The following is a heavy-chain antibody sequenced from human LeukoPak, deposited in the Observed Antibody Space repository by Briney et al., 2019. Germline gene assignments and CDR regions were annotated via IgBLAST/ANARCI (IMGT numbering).Heavy chain of an antibody. CDR3: ARDRISINALDM. CDR2: ISHIGST. Sequence: SETLSLTCTVSGASISGHYLTWLRQPPGKGLEWIGYISHIGSTNYNPSLKSRVTISVDTSKNQFSLKLTSVTAADTAVYYCARDRISINALDMGAKGQWSPSLQ. V-gene: IGHV4-59*11. D-gene: IGHD1-14*01. J-gene: IGHJ3*02. CDR1: GASISGHY.